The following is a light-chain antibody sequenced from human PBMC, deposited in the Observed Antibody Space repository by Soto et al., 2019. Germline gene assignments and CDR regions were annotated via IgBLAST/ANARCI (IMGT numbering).Light chain of an antibody. J-gene: IGLJ2*01. V-gene: IGLV2-8*01. CDR1: NSDIGNYNF. CDR2: EVN. Sequence: QSALTQPPSASGSPGQSVAISCTGTNSDIGNYNFVSWYQQHPGKAPKLMIYEVNKRPSGVPDRFSGSKSGNTASLAISGLQSEDEADYYCAAWDDRLGELFGGGTKLTVL. CDR3: AAWDDRLGEL.